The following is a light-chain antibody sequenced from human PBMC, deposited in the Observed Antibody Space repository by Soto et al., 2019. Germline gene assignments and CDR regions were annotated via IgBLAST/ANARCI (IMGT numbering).Light chain of an antibody. Sequence: ERENITCRTSQPISDYLNWYQQKPGKAPTLLIYTASNLQSGVPSRFSGSGSGTHFTLTISSLQPEDFARYYSPLFATYLIPFGGGTKVDIK. CDR1: QPISDY. V-gene: IGKV1-39*02. CDR3: PLFATYLIP. CDR2: TAS. J-gene: IGKJ4*01.